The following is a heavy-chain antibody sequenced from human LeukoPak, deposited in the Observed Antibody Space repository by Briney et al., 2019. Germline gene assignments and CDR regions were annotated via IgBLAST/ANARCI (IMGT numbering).Heavy chain of an antibody. Sequence: GGSLGLSCAASGFTFSTYSMNWVRQAPGKGLEWVSYITSSSTPMYYADSVKGRFTISRDNANNSLYLQMNSLRAEDTAVYYCARDGNSFDIWGQGTMVTVSS. J-gene: IGHJ3*02. CDR1: GFTFSTYS. D-gene: IGHD2/OR15-2a*01. CDR3: ARDGNSFDI. V-gene: IGHV3-48*01. CDR2: ITSSSTPM.